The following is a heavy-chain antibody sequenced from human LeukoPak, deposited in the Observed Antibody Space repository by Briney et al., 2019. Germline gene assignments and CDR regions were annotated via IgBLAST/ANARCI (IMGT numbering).Heavy chain of an antibody. CDR1: GYTFTSYA. CDR3: AGGWEPYDYWFDP. J-gene: IGHJ5*02. Sequence: ASVKVSCKASGYTFTSYAMNWVRQAPGQGLEWMGWMNPNTGNTDYAQKFQGRVTMTRDTSISTAYMELSGLRSEDTAIYYCAGGWEPYDYWFDPWGQGTLVTVSS. CDR2: MNPNTGNT. D-gene: IGHD5-12*01. V-gene: IGHV1-8*02.